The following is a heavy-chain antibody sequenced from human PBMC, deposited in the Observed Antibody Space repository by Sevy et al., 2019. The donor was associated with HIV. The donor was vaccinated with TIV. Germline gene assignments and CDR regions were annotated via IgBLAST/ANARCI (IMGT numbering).Heavy chain of an antibody. V-gene: IGHV3-48*02. Sequence: GSLRLSCAASGFTFSTYNMNWVRQAPGKGLEWVSYISSSGSTKYYADSVKGRFTISRDKAKNSMYLQMNSLRDEDTAVYYCARSFDFWGQGTLVTVSS. J-gene: IGHJ4*02. CDR1: GFTFSTYN. CDR3: ARSFDF. CDR2: ISSSGSTK.